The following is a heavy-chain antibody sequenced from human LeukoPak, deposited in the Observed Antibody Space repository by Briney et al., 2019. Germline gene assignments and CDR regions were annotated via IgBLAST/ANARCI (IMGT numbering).Heavy chain of an antibody. V-gene: IGHV4-38-2*01. CDR1: GYSISRGYY. J-gene: IGHJ5*02. CDR3: ARVPDYDILTGYSANWFDP. D-gene: IGHD3-9*01. CDR2: ICHSGST. Sequence: SETLSLTCAVSGYSISRGYYWGWIRPPPGKGLEGMGSICHSGSTYYNPSLKSRDTLSVETSKNHFSLKLSSVTAADTAVYYCARVPDYDILTGYSANWFDPWGQGTLVTVSS.